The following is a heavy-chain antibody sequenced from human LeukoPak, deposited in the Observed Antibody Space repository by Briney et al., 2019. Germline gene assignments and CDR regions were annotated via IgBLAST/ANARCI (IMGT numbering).Heavy chain of an antibody. CDR2: ISASGGGT. V-gene: IGHV3-23*01. Sequence: PGGSLRLSCAASGFTFSSYAMTWVRQAPGKGLECVSVISASGGGTSYADSVKGRSTISRDSSKNMLYLQMNSLSVEDTAVYYCAKGRSTSWKASYYFDYWGQGTQLTVSS. D-gene: IGHD2-2*01. J-gene: IGHJ4*02. CDR3: AKGRSTSWKASYYFDY. CDR1: GFTFSSYA.